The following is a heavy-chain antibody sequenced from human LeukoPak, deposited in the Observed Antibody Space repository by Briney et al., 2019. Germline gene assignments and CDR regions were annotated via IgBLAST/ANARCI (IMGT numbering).Heavy chain of an antibody. CDR2: ISAYNGNT. J-gene: IGHJ4*02. CDR3: ARDRASLSPRYYFDY. Sequence: ISAYNGNTNYAQKLQDRVTMTTDTSTSTAYMELRSLRSDDTAVYYCARDRASLSPRYYFDYWGQGTLVTVSS. V-gene: IGHV1-18*01. D-gene: IGHD5-12*01.